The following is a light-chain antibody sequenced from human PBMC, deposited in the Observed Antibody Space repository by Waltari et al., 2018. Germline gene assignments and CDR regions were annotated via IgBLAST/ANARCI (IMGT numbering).Light chain of an antibody. CDR3: QQYSSFST. CDR1: QSVGTW. J-gene: IGKJ2*01. CDR2: MAS. Sequence: DIQMTQSPSTLSASVGDRVTISCRASQSVGTWLAWYQQKPGKVPKLLIYMASTLESGVPSRFSGSGSGTEFTLTISSLQPDDFATYSCQQYSSFSTFGQGTKL. V-gene: IGKV1-5*03.